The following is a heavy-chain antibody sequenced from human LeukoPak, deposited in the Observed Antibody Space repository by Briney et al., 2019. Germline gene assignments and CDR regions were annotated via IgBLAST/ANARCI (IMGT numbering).Heavy chain of an antibody. CDR3: ARDGGLHTNFDY. V-gene: IGHV3-7*01. J-gene: IGHJ4*02. CDR2: TKPDGTAG. Sequence: PGGSLTLSCVASGFTFRNYWMGWVRQAPGKGLAGVANTKPDGTAGYYADSVRGRFTTSRDNANNFLYLQMNSLRGEDTAVYYCARDGGLHTNFDYWGQGTLVTVSS. D-gene: IGHD2-15*01. CDR1: GFTFRNYW.